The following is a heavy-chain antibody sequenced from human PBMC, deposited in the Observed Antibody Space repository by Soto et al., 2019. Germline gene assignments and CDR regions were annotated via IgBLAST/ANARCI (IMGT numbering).Heavy chain of an antibody. CDR2: ISAYNGNT. J-gene: IGHJ5*02. V-gene: IGHV1-18*01. Sequence: QVQLVQSGAEVKKPGASVKVSCKASGYTFTSYGISWVRQAPGQGLEWMGWISAYNGNTNYAQKLQGRVTMTTDTSTSTACRGLGSLRSDDTAGYYCGGPRGGGNWFDPWGQGTLVTVSS. CDR1: GYTFTSYG. CDR3: GGPRGGGNWFDP. D-gene: IGHD3-10*01.